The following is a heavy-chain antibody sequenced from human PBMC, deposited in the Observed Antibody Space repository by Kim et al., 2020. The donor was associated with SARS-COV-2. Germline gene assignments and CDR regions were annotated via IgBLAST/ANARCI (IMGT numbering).Heavy chain of an antibody. D-gene: IGHD3-22*01. Sequence: SETLSLTCTVSGGSISSYYWSWIRQPPGKGLEWIGYIYYSGSTNYNPSLKSRVTISVDTSKNQFSLKLSSVTAADTAVYYCARFGYYDSSGYSDYWGQGTLVTVSS. V-gene: IGHV4-59*01. CDR1: GGSISSYY. CDR2: IYYSGST. J-gene: IGHJ4*02. CDR3: ARFGYYDSSGYSDY.